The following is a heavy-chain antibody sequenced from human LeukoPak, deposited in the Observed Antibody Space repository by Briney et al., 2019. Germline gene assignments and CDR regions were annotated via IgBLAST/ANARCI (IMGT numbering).Heavy chain of an antibody. CDR2: IYYSGST. V-gene: IGHV4-61*08. J-gene: IGHJ4*02. D-gene: IGHD3-3*01. Sequence: SETLSLTCTVSGGSISSGDYYWSWIRQPPGKGLEWIGYIYYSGSTNYNPSLKSRVTISVDTSKNQFSLKLSSVTAADTAVYFCARGLTDYWSGEGSRYFDYWGQGTLVTVSS. CDR3: ARGLTDYWSGEGSRYFDY. CDR1: GGSISSGDYY.